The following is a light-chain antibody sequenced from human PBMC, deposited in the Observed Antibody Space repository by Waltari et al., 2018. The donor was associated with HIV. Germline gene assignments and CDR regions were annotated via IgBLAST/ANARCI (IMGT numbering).Light chain of an antibody. V-gene: IGLV2-14*01. CDR2: GVS. Sequence: QSALTQPASVSGSPGQSITISCTGTSSDLGGYDYVSWYQQHPGKAPKVMIYGVSSLPSGVSNRFSGARSGNTASLTISGLQAEDEADYYCSAYTSISTLAVFGGGTKLTVL. CDR3: SAYTSISTLAV. CDR1: SSDLGGYDY. J-gene: IGLJ2*01.